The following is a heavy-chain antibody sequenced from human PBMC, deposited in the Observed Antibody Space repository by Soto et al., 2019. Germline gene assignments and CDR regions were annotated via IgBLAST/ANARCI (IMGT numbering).Heavy chain of an antibody. CDR3: ARGSRGEYRKDY. CDR1: GFTFSDYW. CDR2: IKGDETST. V-gene: IGHV3-74*01. D-gene: IGHD3-10*01. Sequence: PGGSLRLSCAASGFTFSDYWIHWVRQVPGKGLVWVSRIKGDETSTNYADSVKGRFTISRDNAKNTVYLQMNSLRVEDTAVYYCARGSRGEYRKDYRAQRTPVTVPS. J-gene: IGHJ4*02.